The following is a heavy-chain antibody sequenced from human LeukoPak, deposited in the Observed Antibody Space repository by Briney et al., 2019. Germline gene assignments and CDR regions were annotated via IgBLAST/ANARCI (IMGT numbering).Heavy chain of an antibody. J-gene: IGHJ4*02. V-gene: IGHV4-34*01. D-gene: IGHD3-10*01. CDR2: IKHSGSS. CDR3: ARSGWFGEASML. CDR1: GGSFSGYS. Sequence: SETLSLTCAVFGGSFSGYSWSWIRQPPGKGLEWIGEIKHSGSSNYNPSLKSRVTIFLDKSKNQFSLKLSSVTAADTAVYYCARSGWFGEASMLWGQGTLVTVSS.